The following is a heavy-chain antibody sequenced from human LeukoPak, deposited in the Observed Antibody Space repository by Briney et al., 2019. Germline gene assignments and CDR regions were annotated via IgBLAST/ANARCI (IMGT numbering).Heavy chain of an antibody. CDR1: GGSFSGYY. Sequence: NPSETLSLTCAVYGGSFSGYYWSWIRQPPGKGLEWIGEINHSGSTNYNPSLKSRVTISVDTSKNQFSLKLSSVTAADTAVYYCARVPYNWNYVASNYYYYMDVWGKGTTVTVSS. CDR3: ARVPYNWNYVASNYYYYMDV. J-gene: IGHJ6*03. V-gene: IGHV4-34*01. D-gene: IGHD1-7*01. CDR2: INHSGST.